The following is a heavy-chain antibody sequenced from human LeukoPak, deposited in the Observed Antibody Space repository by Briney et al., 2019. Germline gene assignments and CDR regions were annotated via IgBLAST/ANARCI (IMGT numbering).Heavy chain of an antibody. D-gene: IGHD3-10*01. CDR3: AKEPFHLSTSITLTKGGISYYFDY. J-gene: IGHJ4*02. Sequence: PGWSLRLSCAASGFTFRRYAMSWVRQAPGKGLEWVSSISGGAGSPYYADSVKGRFTISRDNSKNTLYLQMNSLRAEDTAVYYCAKEPFHLSTSITLTKGGISYYFDYWGQGTLVTVSS. V-gene: IGHV3-23*01. CDR2: ISGGAGSP. CDR1: GFTFRRYA.